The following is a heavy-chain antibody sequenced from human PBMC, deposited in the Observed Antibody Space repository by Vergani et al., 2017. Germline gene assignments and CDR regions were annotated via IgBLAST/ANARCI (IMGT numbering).Heavy chain of an antibody. CDR2: IKSKTDGGTT. J-gene: IGHJ4*02. CDR3: TTVGVGATLDY. V-gene: IGHV3-15*07. D-gene: IGHD1-26*01. CDR1: GFTFSNAW. Sequence: EVQLVESGGGLVKPGGSLRLSCAASGFTFSNAWMNWVRQAQGKGLEWVGRIKSKTDGGTTDYAAPGKGTFTISREDSKNTLYLHMNSLKTEDTAVYYSTTVGVGATLDYWGQGTLVTVSS.